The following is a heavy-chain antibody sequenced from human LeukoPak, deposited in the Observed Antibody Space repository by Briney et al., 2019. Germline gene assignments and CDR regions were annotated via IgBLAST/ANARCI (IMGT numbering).Heavy chain of an antibody. D-gene: IGHD1-26*01. CDR2: INSDGSYT. CDR3: ARGGSYLSAFDI. CDR1: GFTFSSYW. V-gene: IGHV3-74*01. J-gene: IGHJ3*02. Sequence: GGSLRLSCAASGFTFSSYWMHWVRQAPGKGLVWVSRINSDGSYTSYADSVKGRFTISRDNAKHTLYLQMNSLRAEDTAVYYCARGGSYLSAFDIWGQGTMVTVSS.